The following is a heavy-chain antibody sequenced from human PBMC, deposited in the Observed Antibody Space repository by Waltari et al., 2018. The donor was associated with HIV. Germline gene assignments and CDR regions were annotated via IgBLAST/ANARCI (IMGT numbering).Heavy chain of an antibody. CDR2: IKSSTDGGTI. Sequence: EVQLVEPGGGLVKPGGSLRLSCAASGLTFSDAWMNWVRQAPGKGLEWVGRIKSSTDGGTIDYAAPVKGRFTISRDDSKNTLYLQMNSLKTEDTAVYFCTTDYWVVTAYWGQGTLVTVSS. J-gene: IGHJ4*02. CDR1: GLTFSDAW. V-gene: IGHV3-15*01. D-gene: IGHD2-21*02. CDR3: TTDYWVVTAY.